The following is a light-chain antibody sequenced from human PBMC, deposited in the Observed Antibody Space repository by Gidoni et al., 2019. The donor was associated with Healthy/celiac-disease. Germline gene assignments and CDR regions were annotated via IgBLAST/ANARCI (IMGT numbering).Light chain of an antibody. Sequence: EIVLTQSPGTLSLSPGERATLSCRASQSVSSSYLAWYQQKPGQAPRLLIYDASSRATGIPDRFSGSGSGTDFTLTISRLEPEDFAVYYCQQYRTFGGGTKVEIK. CDR1: QSVSSSY. CDR3: QQYRT. V-gene: IGKV3-20*01. CDR2: DAS. J-gene: IGKJ4*01.